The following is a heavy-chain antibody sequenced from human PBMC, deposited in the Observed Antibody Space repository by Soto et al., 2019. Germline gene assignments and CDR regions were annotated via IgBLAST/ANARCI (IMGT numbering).Heavy chain of an antibody. CDR3: ARGTTTLQREDRLDY. J-gene: IGHJ4*02. Sequence: TGGSLRLSCAASGFTFSGYSMNWVRQGPGEGLEWVSSISTSSLHIYYADSVKGRFTISRDNVRDSLYLQMNSLRAEDTAVYFCARGTTTLQREDRLDYWGQGTLVTVSS. V-gene: IGHV3-21*01. CDR1: GFTFSGYS. D-gene: IGHD1-1*01. CDR2: ISTSSLHI.